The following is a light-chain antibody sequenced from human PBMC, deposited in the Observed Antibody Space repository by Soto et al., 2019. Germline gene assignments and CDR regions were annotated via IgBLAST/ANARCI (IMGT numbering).Light chain of an antibody. Sequence: EVMLTQSPGTLSLSPGERATLSCRASQSIFSNYLAWYQQKSGQAPRLLIYDASTRATGIPDRFSGSGSGTDITLTIGRLAPEDFAVYYCQQYGTSPRTFGQGTKVEFK. CDR3: QQYGTSPRT. CDR1: QSIFSNY. J-gene: IGKJ1*01. V-gene: IGKV3-20*01. CDR2: DAS.